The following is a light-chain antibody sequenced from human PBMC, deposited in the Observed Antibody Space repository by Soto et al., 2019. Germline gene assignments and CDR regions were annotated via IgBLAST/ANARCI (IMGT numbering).Light chain of an antibody. CDR1: QSVSSN. V-gene: IGKV3-15*01. Sequence: EIVLTQSPDTLSLSPGERATLSCRASQSVSSNLAWYQQKPGQAPRLLIYGASTRATGIPARFSGSGSGTEFTLTISSLQSEDFAVYYCQQYNNWPLTFGPGTKVDIK. CDR2: GAS. CDR3: QQYNNWPLT. J-gene: IGKJ3*01.